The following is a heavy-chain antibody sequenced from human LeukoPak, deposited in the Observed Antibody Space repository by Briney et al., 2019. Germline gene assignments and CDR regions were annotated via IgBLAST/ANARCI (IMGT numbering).Heavy chain of an antibody. CDR1: GFTFSSYA. CDR2: ISYDGSNK. D-gene: IGHD3-10*01. V-gene: IGHV3-30*04. Sequence: GGSLRLSCAASGFTFSSYAMHWVRQAPGKGLEWVAVISYDGSNKYYADSVKGRFTISRDNSKNTLYLQMNSLRAEDTAVYYCAKTRSMVRGVISYYYMDVWGKGTTVTISS. J-gene: IGHJ6*03. CDR3: AKTRSMVRGVISYYYMDV.